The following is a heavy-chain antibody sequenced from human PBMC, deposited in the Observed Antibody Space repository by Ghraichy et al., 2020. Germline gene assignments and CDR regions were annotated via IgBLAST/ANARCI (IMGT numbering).Heavy chain of an antibody. Sequence: GGSLRLSCAASGFTVSSNYMSWVRQAPGKGLEWVSVIYSGGSTYYADSVKGRFTISRDNSKNTLYLQMNSLRAEDTAVYYCARDPLWFGQYGMDVWGQGTTVTVSS. D-gene: IGHD3-10*01. J-gene: IGHJ6*02. CDR2: IYSGGST. CDR3: ARDPLWFGQYGMDV. V-gene: IGHV3-53*01. CDR1: GFTVSSNY.